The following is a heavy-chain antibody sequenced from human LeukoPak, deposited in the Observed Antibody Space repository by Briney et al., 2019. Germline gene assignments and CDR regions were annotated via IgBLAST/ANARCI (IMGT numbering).Heavy chain of an antibody. CDR2: IYPGDSDT. V-gene: IGHV5-51*01. J-gene: IGHJ4*02. D-gene: IGHD3-22*01. CDR3: ASGDSYYYDSSGPTDY. Sequence: GESLKISCKGSRYSFTSYWIGWVRQMPGKGLEWMGIIYPGDSDTRYSPSFQGQVTISADKSISTAYLQWSSLKASDTAMYYCASGDSYYYDSSGPTDYWGQGTLVTVSS. CDR1: RYSFTSYW.